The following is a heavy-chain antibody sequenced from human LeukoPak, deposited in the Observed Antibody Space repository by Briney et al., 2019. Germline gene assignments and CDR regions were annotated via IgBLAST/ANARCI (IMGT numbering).Heavy chain of an antibody. V-gene: IGHV1-2*02. CDR3: AKGRVMAGSKSLTYHWLDP. Sequence: ASVKVSCKASGYTFTGYYIHWVRQAPGQGLEWVGWINPNSGGAKYAQKFQDRVTMTRDTSISTAYMGLSRLRSDDTAVYYCAKGRVMAGSKSLTYHWLDPWGQGTLVTVSS. D-gene: IGHD6-19*01. CDR2: INPNSGGA. CDR1: GYTFTGYY. J-gene: IGHJ5*02.